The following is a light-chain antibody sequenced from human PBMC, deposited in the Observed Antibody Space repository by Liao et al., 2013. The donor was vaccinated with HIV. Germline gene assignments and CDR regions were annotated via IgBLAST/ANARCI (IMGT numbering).Light chain of an antibody. CDR2: QDS. V-gene: IGLV3-21*04. CDR3: QVWDSSSDHP. J-gene: IGLJ2*01. Sequence: SYELTQPPSVSVAPGKTARITCGGNNIGSKSVHWYQQKPGQAPVLVIYQDSKRPSGIPERFSGSNSGNTATLTISRVEAGDEADYYCQVWDSSSDHPFGGGTKLTVL. CDR1: NIGSKS.